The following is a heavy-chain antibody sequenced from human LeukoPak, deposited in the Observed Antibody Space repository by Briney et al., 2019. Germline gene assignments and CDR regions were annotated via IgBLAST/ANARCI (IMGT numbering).Heavy chain of an antibody. CDR3: ARSTNRLDS. D-gene: IGHD1-14*01. V-gene: IGHV4-61*02. CDR2: MYNGGTT. J-gene: IGHJ4*02. Sequence: SQTLSLTCTVSGASISGSISGGTYYWNWIRQPAGKGLEWIGRMYNGGTTINYSPSLKSRVIISVDTSKNQFSLNVTSVTAADTAVYYCARSTNRLDSWGQGTLVTVSS. CDR1: GASISGSISGGTYY.